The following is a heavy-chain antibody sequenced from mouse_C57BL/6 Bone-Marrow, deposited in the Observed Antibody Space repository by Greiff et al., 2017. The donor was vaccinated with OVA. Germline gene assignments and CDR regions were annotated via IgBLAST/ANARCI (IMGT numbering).Heavy chain of an antibody. Sequence: QVQLKESGAELVRPGASVKLSCKASGYTFTDYYINWVKQRPGQGLEWIARIYPGSGNTYYNEKFKGKATLTAEKSSSTAYMQLSSLTSEDSAVYFCARGEDYGSSYVYYFDYWGQGTTLTVSS. CDR3: ARGEDYGSSYVYYFDY. V-gene: IGHV1-76*01. CDR1: GYTFTDYY. CDR2: IYPGSGNT. J-gene: IGHJ2*01. D-gene: IGHD1-1*01.